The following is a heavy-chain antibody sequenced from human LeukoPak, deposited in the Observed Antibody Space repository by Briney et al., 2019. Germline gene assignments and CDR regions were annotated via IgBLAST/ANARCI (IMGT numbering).Heavy chain of an antibody. Sequence: GGSLRLSCAASGFTFSSYAMSWVRQAPGKGLEWVSAISGSGGSTYYADSVKGRFTISRDNSKNTLYLQMNSLRAEDTAVYYCAKGNPPVVPAAVYYLDYWGQGTLVTVSS. J-gene: IGHJ4*02. CDR1: GFTFSSYA. V-gene: IGHV3-23*01. D-gene: IGHD2-2*01. CDR2: ISGSGGST. CDR3: AKGNPPVVPAAVYYLDY.